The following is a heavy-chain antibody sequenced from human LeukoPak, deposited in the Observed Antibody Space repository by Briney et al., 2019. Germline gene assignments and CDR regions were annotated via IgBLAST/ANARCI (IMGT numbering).Heavy chain of an antibody. V-gene: IGHV3-30*02. D-gene: IGHD3-22*01. Sequence: GGSLRLSCAASGFMLSTYGMHWVRQAPGKGLEWVAFIRYDGSNKFYADSVKGRFTISRDTSKNTVYLQMNSLRPEDTALYYCAKDRVLWYDSSGYYSPDFWGQGTLVTVSS. CDR1: GFMLSTYG. CDR3: AKDRVLWYDSSGYYSPDF. J-gene: IGHJ4*02. CDR2: IRYDGSNK.